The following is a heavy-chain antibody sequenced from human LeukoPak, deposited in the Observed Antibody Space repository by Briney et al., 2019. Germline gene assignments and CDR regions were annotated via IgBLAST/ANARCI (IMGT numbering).Heavy chain of an antibody. CDR1: GGSISSGGYY. J-gene: IGHJ4*02. Sequence: PSETLSLTCTVSGGSISSGGYYGSWNRQHPGKGLEWIGYIYYSGSTYYNPSLKSRVTISVDTSKNQFSLKLSSVTAADTAVYYCARDPVAAAGTAFDYWGQGTLVTVSS. D-gene: IGHD6-13*01. V-gene: IGHV4-31*03. CDR2: IYYSGST. CDR3: ARDPVAAAGTAFDY.